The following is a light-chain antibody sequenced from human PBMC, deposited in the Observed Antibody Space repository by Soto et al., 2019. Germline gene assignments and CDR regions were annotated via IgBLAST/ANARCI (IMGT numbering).Light chain of an antibody. V-gene: IGKV1-5*03. Sequence: DIQMTQSPSTLSESVGDRVTITCRASQSISSWLAWYQQKPGKATNLLIYKASSLESEVPPRFSGSGAGTEFTLTISSLQPDDFATYYCQHYNSYPITFGGGTKVEIK. CDR2: KAS. CDR3: QHYNSYPIT. J-gene: IGKJ4*01. CDR1: QSISSW.